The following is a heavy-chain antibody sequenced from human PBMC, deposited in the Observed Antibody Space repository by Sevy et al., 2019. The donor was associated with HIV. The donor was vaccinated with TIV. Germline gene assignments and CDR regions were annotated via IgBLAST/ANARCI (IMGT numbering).Heavy chain of an antibody. CDR1: GFTFVTYA. V-gene: IGHV3-23*01. D-gene: IGHD3-22*01. J-gene: IGHJ3*02. CDR3: AKDVYDSSGYYPMGAFDI. CDR2: VSGSGATT. Sequence: GGSLRLSCAASGFTFVTYAMNWVRQAPGKGLEWVSGVSGSGATTLYANSMKGRFSISRDNSKNTLYLQINSLRAEDTAVYYWAKDVYDSSGYYPMGAFDIWGQGTMVTVSS.